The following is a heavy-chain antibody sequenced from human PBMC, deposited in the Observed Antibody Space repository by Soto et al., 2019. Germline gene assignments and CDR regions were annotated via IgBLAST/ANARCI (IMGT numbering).Heavy chain of an antibody. CDR1: GDSVSSNSAA. CDR3: ARAGYCSSTSCYYFDY. CDR2: TYYRSKWYN. V-gene: IGHV6-1*01. Sequence: SQTLSLTCAISGDSVSSNSAAWNWIRQSPSRGLEWLGRTYYRSKWYNDYAVSVKSRITINPDTSKNQFSLQLNSVTPEDTAVYYCARAGYCSSTSCYYFDYWGQGTLVTVSS. J-gene: IGHJ4*02. D-gene: IGHD2-2*01.